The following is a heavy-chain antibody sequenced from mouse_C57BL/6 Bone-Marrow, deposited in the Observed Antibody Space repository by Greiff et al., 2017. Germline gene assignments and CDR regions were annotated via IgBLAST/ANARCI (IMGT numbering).Heavy chain of an antibody. CDR3: ARWSNFYAMDY. Sequence: VQLQQSGAELAKPGASVKLSCKASGYTFTSYWMHWVKQRPGQGLAWIGYINPSSGSTKYNQKFKDKATLTADKSSSTAYMQLSSLTYEDSAVYYCARWSNFYAMDYWGQGTSVTVSA. J-gene: IGHJ4*01. CDR1: GYTFTSYW. D-gene: IGHD2-5*01. V-gene: IGHV1-7*01. CDR2: INPSSGST.